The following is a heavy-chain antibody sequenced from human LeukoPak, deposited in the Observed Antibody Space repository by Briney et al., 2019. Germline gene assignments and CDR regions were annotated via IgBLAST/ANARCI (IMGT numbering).Heavy chain of an antibody. D-gene: IGHD3-9*01. CDR1: GYTLTELS. V-gene: IGHV1-24*01. CDR3: ATVRGAIRYFDWYLDY. J-gene: IGHJ4*02. CDR2: FDPEDGET. Sequence: ASVKVSCKVSGYTLTELSMHWVRQAPGKGLEWMGGFDPEDGETIYAQKFQGRVTMTEDISTDTAYMELSSLRSEDTAVYYCATVRGAIRYFDWYLDYWGQGTLVTVSS.